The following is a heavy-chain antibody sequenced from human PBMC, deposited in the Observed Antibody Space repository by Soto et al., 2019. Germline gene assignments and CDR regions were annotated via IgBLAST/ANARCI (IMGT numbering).Heavy chain of an antibody. D-gene: IGHD5-12*01. V-gene: IGHV1-18*01. CDR3: ARGELRSGSDFFDH. CDR2: ISAYNGNT. J-gene: IGHJ4*02. Sequence: RASVKVSFKASGYAFTSYGISWVRQAPGQGLEWMGWISAYNGNTNYAQKLQGRVTMTTDTSTSTAYMELRSLRSDDTAVYYCARGELRSGSDFFDHRSQGTPVTVSS. CDR1: GYAFTSYG.